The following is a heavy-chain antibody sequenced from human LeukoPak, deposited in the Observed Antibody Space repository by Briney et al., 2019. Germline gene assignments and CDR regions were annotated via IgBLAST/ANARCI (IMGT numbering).Heavy chain of an antibody. Sequence: GGSLRLPCAASGFTFSSYAMHWVRQAPGKGLEWVAVISYDGSNKHYADSVKGRFTISRDNSKNTLYLQMNSLRAEDTAVYYCAREPRITMIVVVIGDAFDIWGQGTMVTVSS. J-gene: IGHJ3*02. CDR1: GFTFSSYA. D-gene: IGHD3-22*01. CDR3: AREPRITMIVVVIGDAFDI. CDR2: ISYDGSNK. V-gene: IGHV3-30-3*01.